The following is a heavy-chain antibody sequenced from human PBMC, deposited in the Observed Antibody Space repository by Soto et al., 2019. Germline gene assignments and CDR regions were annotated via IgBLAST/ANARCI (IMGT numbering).Heavy chain of an antibody. J-gene: IGHJ4*02. V-gene: IGHV3-23*01. CDR1: GFTFIKFA. CDR2: ISGSGSNT. Sequence: EVLLLESGGGLVQPGGSVRLSCAASGFTFIKFAMTWVRQSPGKGLEWVSGISGSGSNTVYADSVKGRFTISRDNSKNTLYLQINSLRVDDTAVYYCARDSVPPIEYWGQGTLVTVSS. CDR3: ARDSVPPIEY.